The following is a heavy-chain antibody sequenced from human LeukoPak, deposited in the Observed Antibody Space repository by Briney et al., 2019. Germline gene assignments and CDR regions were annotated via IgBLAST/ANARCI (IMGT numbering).Heavy chain of an antibody. CDR2: MNPNSGNT. Sequence: ALVKVSCKASGYTFTSYDINWVRQATGQGLEWMGWMNPNSGNTGYAQKFQGRVTMTRNTSISTAYMELSSLRSEDTVVYYCARADIAVAGPSIDYWGQGTLVTVSS. J-gene: IGHJ4*02. D-gene: IGHD6-19*01. V-gene: IGHV1-8*01. CDR3: ARADIAVAGPSIDY. CDR1: GYTFTSYD.